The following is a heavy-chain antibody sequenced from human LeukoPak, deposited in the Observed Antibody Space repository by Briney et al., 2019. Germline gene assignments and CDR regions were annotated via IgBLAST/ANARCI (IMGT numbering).Heavy chain of an antibody. CDR2: TKEDGSEK. CDR3: ARVAPARIVGALPYFDY. Sequence: GGSLRLSCGASGFSLRSYLMNWVRQAPGKGLEWVASTKEDGSEKNYVDSVKGRFTISRDNAKNSLYLQMNSLRAEDTAMYYCARVAPARIVGALPYFDYWGQGSLVTVSS. D-gene: IGHD1-26*01. V-gene: IGHV3-7*01. J-gene: IGHJ4*02. CDR1: GFSLRSYL.